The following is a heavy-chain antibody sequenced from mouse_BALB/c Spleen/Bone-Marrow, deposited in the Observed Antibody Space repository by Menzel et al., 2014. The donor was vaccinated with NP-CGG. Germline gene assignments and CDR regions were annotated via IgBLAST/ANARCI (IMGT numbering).Heavy chain of an antibody. D-gene: IGHD2-3*01. CDR2: INPNNGGT. Sequence: EVQLQQSGPELVKPGASVKITCKASGYTFTDYNMDWVKQSHGKSLEWIGNINPNNGGTIYNQKFKGKATLTVDKSSTTAYMKLRSLTSEDTAVYYCARAGYYTLFAYWAQGTLVTVSA. CDR3: ARAGYYTLFAY. CDR1: GYTFTDYN. V-gene: IGHV1-18*01. J-gene: IGHJ3*01.